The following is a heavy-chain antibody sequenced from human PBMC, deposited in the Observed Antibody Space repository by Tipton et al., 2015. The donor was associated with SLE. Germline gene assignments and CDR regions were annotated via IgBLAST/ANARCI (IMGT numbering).Heavy chain of an antibody. CDR2: VYYTGTT. D-gene: IGHD3-22*01. Sequence: TLSLTCAVYGGSITGYHWSWIRQPPGKGLEWIGYVYYTGTTNYDPSLRSRVTMSADTSRNQFSLRLSSVTTADTAVYYCARAGYDATGYFMNYFDYWGQGALVTVSS. V-gene: IGHV4-59*01. CDR3: ARAGYDATGYFMNYFDY. CDR1: GGSITGYH. J-gene: IGHJ4*02.